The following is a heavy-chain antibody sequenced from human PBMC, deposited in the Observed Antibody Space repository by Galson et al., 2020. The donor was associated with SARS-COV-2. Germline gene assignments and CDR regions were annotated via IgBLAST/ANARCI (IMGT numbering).Heavy chain of an antibody. D-gene: IGHD6-19*01. CDR1: GYTFTSYA. J-gene: IGHJ6*03. V-gene: IGHV1-3*01. CDR3: ARSIAVAGTHYYYYMDV. Sequence: ASVKVSCKASGYTFTSYAMHWVRQDPGQRLEWMGWINAGNGNTKYSQKFQGRVTITRDTSASTAYMELSSLRSEDTAVYYCARSIAVAGTHYYYYMDVWGKGTTVTVSS. CDR2: INAGNGNT.